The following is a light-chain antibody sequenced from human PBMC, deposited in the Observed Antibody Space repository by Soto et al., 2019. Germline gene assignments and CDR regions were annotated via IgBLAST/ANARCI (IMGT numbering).Light chain of an antibody. CDR3: LQDYNYPRT. Sequence: IQMTQSPSSMSASVGDRVTITCRESQDIGKDLGWYQQKPGKAPRLLISTASTLESGVPARFSGSGSGTHFILTISSLQPEDFATYFWLQDYNYPRTFGQGTQVEI. CDR1: QDIGKD. CDR2: TAS. J-gene: IGKJ1*01. V-gene: IGKV1-6*01.